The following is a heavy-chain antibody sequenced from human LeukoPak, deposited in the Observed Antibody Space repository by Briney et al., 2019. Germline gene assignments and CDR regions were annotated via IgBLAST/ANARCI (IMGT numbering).Heavy chain of an antibody. J-gene: IGHJ4*02. CDR1: GFTFSSYA. Sequence: GGSLRLSCAASGFTFSSYAMSWVRQAPGKGLEWASAISGSGASKYYADSVKGRFTIPRDNSRNTLYLQMTGLRAEDTAMYYCARDVEVCRVGACYWINFDYWGQGSLVTVSS. CDR2: ISGSGASK. CDR3: ARDVEVCRVGACYWINFDY. D-gene: IGHD2-15*01. V-gene: IGHV3-23*01.